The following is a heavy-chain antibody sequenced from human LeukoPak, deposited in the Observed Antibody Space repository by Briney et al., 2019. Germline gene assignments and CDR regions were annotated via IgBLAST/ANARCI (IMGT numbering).Heavy chain of an antibody. Sequence: PSETLSLTCTVSGGSLSSSSYYWGWIRQPPGKGLEWIGSIYYSGSTYYNPSLKSRVTISVDTSKNQFSLELSSVTAADTAVYYCARDYGDYSNNWFDPWGQGTLVTVSS. V-gene: IGHV4-39*01. D-gene: IGHD4-17*01. J-gene: IGHJ5*02. CDR1: GGSLSSSSYY. CDR3: ARDYGDYSNNWFDP. CDR2: IYYSGST.